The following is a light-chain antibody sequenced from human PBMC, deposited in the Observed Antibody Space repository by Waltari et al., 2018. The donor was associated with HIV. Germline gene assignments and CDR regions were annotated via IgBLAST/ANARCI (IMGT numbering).Light chain of an antibody. CDR2: GNS. CDR1: SSKIGAGYD. CDR3: QSYDSSLSGSKV. Sequence: QSVLTQPPSVSGAPGQRVTISCTGSSSKIGAGYDVHGYQQLPGTAPKLLIYGNSNRPSGVPDRFSGSKSGTSASLAITGLQAEDEADYYCQSYDSSLSGSKVFGTGTKVTVL. J-gene: IGLJ1*01. V-gene: IGLV1-40*01.